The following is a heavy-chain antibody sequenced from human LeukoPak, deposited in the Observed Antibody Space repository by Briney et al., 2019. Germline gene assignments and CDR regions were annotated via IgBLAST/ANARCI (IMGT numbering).Heavy chain of an antibody. Sequence: GGSLRLSCAASGFTFSSYAMSWVRQAPGKGLEWVSAISGSGGSTYYADSVKGRFTISRDSSKNTLYLQMNSLRAEDTAVYYCAKWVITMVRGVPARYFDYWGQGTLVTVSS. CDR2: ISGSGGST. V-gene: IGHV3-23*01. CDR3: AKWVITMVRGVPARYFDY. D-gene: IGHD3-10*01. CDR1: GFTFSSYA. J-gene: IGHJ4*02.